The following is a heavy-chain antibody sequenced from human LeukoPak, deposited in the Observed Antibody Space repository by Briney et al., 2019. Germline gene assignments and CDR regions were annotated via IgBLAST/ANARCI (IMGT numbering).Heavy chain of an antibody. CDR1: GGSFSGYY. J-gene: IGHJ4*02. CDR3: ARDLLGYSYGYG. V-gene: IGHV4-34*01. CDR2: INHSGST. D-gene: IGHD5-18*01. Sequence: PSETLSLTCAVYGGSFSGYYWSWIRQPPGKGLEWIGEINHSGSTNYNPSLTSRVTISVDTSKNQFSLKLSSVTAADTAVYYCARDLLGYSYGYGWGQGTLVTVSS.